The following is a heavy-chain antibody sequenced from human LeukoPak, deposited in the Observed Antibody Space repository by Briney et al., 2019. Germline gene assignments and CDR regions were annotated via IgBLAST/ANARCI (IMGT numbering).Heavy chain of an antibody. CDR1: GGSISSYY. D-gene: IGHD3-16*01. Sequence: AETLSLTCTVSGGSISSYYWSWIRQPPGKGLEWIGYIYYSGSTNYNPSLKSRVTISVDTSKNQFSLKLSSVTAADTAVYYCAREASQKGAHYMDVWGKGTTVTISS. CDR2: IYYSGST. J-gene: IGHJ6*03. CDR3: AREASQKGAHYMDV. V-gene: IGHV4-59*01.